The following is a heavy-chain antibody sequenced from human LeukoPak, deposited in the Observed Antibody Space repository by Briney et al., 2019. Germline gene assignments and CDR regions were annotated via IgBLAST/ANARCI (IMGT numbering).Heavy chain of an antibody. J-gene: IGHJ4*02. CDR3: ARTDGDLDY. D-gene: IGHD4-17*01. CDR2: MNPKSGYT. V-gene: IGHV1-8*01. CDR1: GYTFTRYD. Sequence: CXXSGYTFTRYDINWVRQATGQGLEWMGWMNPKSGYTGSAQKFQGRVTMTRTTSISTAYMELSGLTSEDTAVYYCARTDGDLDYWGQGSLVSVSS.